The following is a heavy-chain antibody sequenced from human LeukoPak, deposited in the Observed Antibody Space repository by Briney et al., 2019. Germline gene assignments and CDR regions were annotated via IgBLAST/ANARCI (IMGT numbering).Heavy chain of an antibody. J-gene: IGHJ4*02. CDR2: INPNGGT. Sequence: ASVKVSCKASGYTFSGYYIHWVRQGPGQGLEWMGWINPNGGTNYAQNFQGRVTMTRDTSISTAYMELSRVISDDTAVYYCAREEQHQRGRHFEYWGQGTLVTVSS. CDR1: GYTFSGYY. D-gene: IGHD6-13*01. V-gene: IGHV1-2*02. CDR3: AREEQHQRGRHFEY.